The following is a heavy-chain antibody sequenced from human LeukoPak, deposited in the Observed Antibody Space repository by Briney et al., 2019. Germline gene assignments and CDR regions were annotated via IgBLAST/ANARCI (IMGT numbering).Heavy chain of an antibody. CDR2: IKTYGSIK. D-gene: IGHD5-18*01. CDR3: VRADGRSCGLFDS. V-gene: IGHV3-74*01. Sequence: GGSLRLSCAASGFTFSTYWMHWGRQAPGKGLEWGSRIKTYGSIKRPADAVKGRFTTSRDNAKKTLYLQMASLRPEDTAVYHCVRADGRSCGLFDSWGRGTLVIVSS. CDR1: GFTFSTYW. J-gene: IGHJ4*02.